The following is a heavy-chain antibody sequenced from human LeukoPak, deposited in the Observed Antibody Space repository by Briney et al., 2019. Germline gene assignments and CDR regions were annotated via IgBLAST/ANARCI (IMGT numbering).Heavy chain of an antibody. CDR1: GGSISSGGYD. Sequence: SETLSLTCTVSGGSISSGGYDWRGIRQHPGKGLEWIGYIYYSGSTYYNPSLKSRVTISVDTSKNQFSLKLSSVTAADTAVYYCARVKGYCSGGSCYYFDYWGQGTLVTVSS. V-gene: IGHV4-31*03. D-gene: IGHD2-15*01. CDR2: IYYSGST. CDR3: ARVKGYCSGGSCYYFDY. J-gene: IGHJ4*02.